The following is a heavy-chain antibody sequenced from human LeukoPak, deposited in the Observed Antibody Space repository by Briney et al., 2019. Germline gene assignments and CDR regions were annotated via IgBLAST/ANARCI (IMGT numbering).Heavy chain of an antibody. CDR1: GGSFSGYY. J-gene: IGHJ4*02. Sequence: SETLSLTCAVYGGSFSGYYWSWIRQPPGKGLEWIREINHSGSTNYNPSLKSRVTISVDTSKNQFSLKLSSVTAADTAVYYCARGPYRITMVRGSRYFDYWGQGTLVTVSS. CDR3: ARGPYRITMVRGSRYFDY. V-gene: IGHV4-34*01. D-gene: IGHD3-10*01. CDR2: INHSGST.